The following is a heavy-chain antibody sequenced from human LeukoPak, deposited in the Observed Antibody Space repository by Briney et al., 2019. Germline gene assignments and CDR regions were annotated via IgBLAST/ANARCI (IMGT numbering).Heavy chain of an antibody. D-gene: IGHD6-19*01. CDR1: GFTFSRSA. V-gene: IGHV3-33*07. CDR2: IWYDGSNK. Sequence: GGSLRLSCAASGFTFSRSAMSWVRQAPGKGLEWVAVIWYDGSNKYYADSVKGRFTISRDNSKNTLYLRMNSLRAEDTAVYYCARGYSSGWFYFDYWGQGTLVTVSS. CDR3: ARGYSSGWFYFDY. J-gene: IGHJ4*02.